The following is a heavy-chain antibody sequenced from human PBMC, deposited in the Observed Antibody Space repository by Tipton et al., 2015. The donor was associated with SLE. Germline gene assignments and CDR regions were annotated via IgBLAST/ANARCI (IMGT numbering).Heavy chain of an antibody. Sequence: TLSLTCTVSGGSISSHYWSWIRQPPGKGLEWIGYIYYSGSTNYNPSLTSRVTISVDTSKNQFSLKLSSVTAADTAVYYCARLEEEVAFDIWGQGTMVTVSS. CDR1: GGSISSHY. J-gene: IGHJ3*02. CDR3: ARLEEEVAFDI. D-gene: IGHD6-6*01. CDR2: IYYSGST. V-gene: IGHV4-59*11.